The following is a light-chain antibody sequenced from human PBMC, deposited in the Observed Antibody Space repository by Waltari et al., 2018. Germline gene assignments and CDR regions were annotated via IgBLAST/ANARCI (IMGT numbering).Light chain of an antibody. CDR3: QQYGTLWT. CDR1: QSVSSSY. CDR2: GAS. Sequence: EIVLTQSPGTLSLSPGESAPLSCRASQSVSSSYLAWYQQKPGQAPRLLIYGASSRATGIPDRFSGSGSGTDFTLTISRLEPEDFAVYYCQQYGTLWTFGQGTKVEIK. V-gene: IGKV3-20*01. J-gene: IGKJ1*01.